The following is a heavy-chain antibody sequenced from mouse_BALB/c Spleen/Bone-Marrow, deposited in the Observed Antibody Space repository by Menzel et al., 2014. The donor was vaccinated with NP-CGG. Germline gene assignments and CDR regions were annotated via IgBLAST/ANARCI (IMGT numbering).Heavy chain of an antibody. CDR2: IDPANGNT. CDR3: DWLDLFAY. V-gene: IGHV14-3*02. Sequence: VQLKESGAELVKPGASVTLSCTASGFNIKDTYMHWVKQRPEQGLEWIGRIDPANGNTKYDPKFQGKATITADTSSNTAYLQLSSLTSEDTAVYYCDWLDLFAYLRQGTLGTVSA. CDR1: GFNIKDTY. D-gene: IGHD3-3*01. J-gene: IGHJ3*01.